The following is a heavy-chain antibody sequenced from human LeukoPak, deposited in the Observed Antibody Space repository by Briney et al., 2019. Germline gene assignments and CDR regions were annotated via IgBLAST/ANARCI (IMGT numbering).Heavy chain of an antibody. V-gene: IGHV3-43*01. D-gene: IGHD1/OR15-1a*01. CDR3: AKDGHYCTATTWYSSWFDP. CDR1: GFSFDEYT. Sequence: GGSLRLSCEASGFSFDEYTMHWGRQAPGQGLEWVSLIRDDGDATYYADSVRGRFTVSRHNSKNSLFLQISSLRTDDTGFYYCAKDGHYCTATTWYSSWFDPWGQGTLVTFSS. J-gene: IGHJ5*02. CDR2: IRDDGDAT.